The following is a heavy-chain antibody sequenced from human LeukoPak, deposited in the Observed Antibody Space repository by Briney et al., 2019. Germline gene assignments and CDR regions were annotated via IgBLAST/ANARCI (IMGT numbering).Heavy chain of an antibody. CDR1: GFIFNNYA. D-gene: IGHD6-19*01. CDR2: ISWNSGSI. CDR3: AKDNRRHYTSGPNPDSLH. V-gene: IGHV3-9*01. J-gene: IGHJ4*02. Sequence: GRSLRLSCAGSGFIFNNYAMHWVRQPPGKGLEWVSGISWNSGSIDYADSVKGRFTISRDNAKDSLYLQMNSLRVEDTAFYYCAKDNRRHYTSGPNPDSLHWGQGALVTVSS.